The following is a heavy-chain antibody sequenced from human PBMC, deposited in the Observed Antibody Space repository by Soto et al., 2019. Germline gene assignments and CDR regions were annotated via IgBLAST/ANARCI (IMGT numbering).Heavy chain of an antibody. D-gene: IGHD1-26*01. Sequence: PAETLSLTCTVSGGSISSGGYYWSWIRPRPGKGLEWIGYIHYRGSTYYNPSLKSRVTISVDTSKNQFSLKLSSVTAADTAVYYCARPFGAIDAFDIWGQGTMVTVS. CDR3: ARPFGAIDAFDI. V-gene: IGHV4-31*03. J-gene: IGHJ3*02. CDR1: GGSISSGGYY. CDR2: IHYRGST.